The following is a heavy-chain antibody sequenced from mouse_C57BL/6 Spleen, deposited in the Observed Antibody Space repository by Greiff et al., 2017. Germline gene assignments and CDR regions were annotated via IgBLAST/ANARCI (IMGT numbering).Heavy chain of an antibody. CDR3: ARDYSNSVGLYYYAMDY. Sequence: VQLQQPGAELVKPGASVKLSCKASGYTFTSYWMHWVKQRPGQGLEWIGMIHPNSGSTNYNEKFKSKATLTVDKSSSTAYMQLSSLTSEDSAVYYCARDYSNSVGLYYYAMDYWGHGTSVTVSS. CDR2: IHPNSGST. J-gene: IGHJ4*01. V-gene: IGHV1-64*01. D-gene: IGHD2-5*01. CDR1: GYTFTSYW.